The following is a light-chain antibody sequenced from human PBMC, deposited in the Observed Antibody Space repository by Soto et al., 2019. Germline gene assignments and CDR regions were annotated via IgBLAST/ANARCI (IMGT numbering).Light chain of an antibody. CDR2: TNN. CDR1: TSDIGTNA. Sequence: QSVLTQPPSASGTPGQRVTVSCSGSTSDIGTNAVNWFQHLPGTAPRLLIYTNNQRPSGVPDRFSGSKSGTSASLAISGLQSEDEATYYCATWHDSFYVFGPGTKVTVL. V-gene: IGLV1-44*01. J-gene: IGLJ1*01. CDR3: ATWHDSFYV.